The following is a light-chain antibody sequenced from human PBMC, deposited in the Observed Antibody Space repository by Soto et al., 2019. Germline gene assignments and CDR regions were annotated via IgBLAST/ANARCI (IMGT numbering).Light chain of an antibody. V-gene: IGKV3-20*01. CDR2: GAS. CDR1: QSVSSSD. CDR3: HQYGSSPPT. Sequence: RLSPATLSLATRERATLSCRASQSVSSSDLAWYQQKPGQAPRLLISGASNRATGTPDRFSGSGSGTDFTLTITSLEPEDFAVFYCHQYGSSPPTFGQGTKVDI. J-gene: IGKJ1*01.